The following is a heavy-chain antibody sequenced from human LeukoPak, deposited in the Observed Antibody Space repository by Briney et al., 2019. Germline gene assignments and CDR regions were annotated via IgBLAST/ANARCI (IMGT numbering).Heavy chain of an antibody. CDR3: ARDRYSFTWYV. CDR1: GGSISSYY. D-gene: IGHD6-13*01. Sequence: PSETLSLTCTVSGGSISSYYWSWIRQPPGKGLEWVGYIYYSGSTNYNPSLKSRVTISLDTSKNQFSLTLSSVTAADTAVYYCARDRYSFTWYVWGQGTLVTVSS. CDR2: IYYSGST. V-gene: IGHV4-59*01. J-gene: IGHJ4*02.